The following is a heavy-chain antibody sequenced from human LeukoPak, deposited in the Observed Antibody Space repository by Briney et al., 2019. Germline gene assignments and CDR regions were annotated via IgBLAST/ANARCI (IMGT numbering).Heavy chain of an antibody. CDR2: VYYIANT. CDR3: ARESQLVLRGYYYYYMDV. Sequence: SETLSLTCTVSGASVGSAGYYWSWIRQPPGGGLEWIGYVYYIANTNYNPSLKSRVTMSVDPSKNQFSLKLSSVTAADTAVYYCARESQLVLRGYYYYYMDVWGKGTTVTVSS. D-gene: IGHD6-6*01. J-gene: IGHJ6*03. CDR1: GASVGSAGYY. V-gene: IGHV4-61*08.